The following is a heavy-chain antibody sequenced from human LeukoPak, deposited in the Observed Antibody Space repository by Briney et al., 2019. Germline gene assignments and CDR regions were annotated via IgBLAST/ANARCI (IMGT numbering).Heavy chain of an antibody. CDR1: GGSISSYY. Sequence: SETLSLTCSVSGGSISSYYWSWIRQPAGKGLEWIGGIHTSGSTNYNPSLKSRVTMSVDTSKNQFSLKLSSVTAADTAVYYCARDEARRYYYDSSGLHFWGQGTLVTVSS. D-gene: IGHD3-22*01. CDR3: ARDEARRYYYDSSGLHF. CDR2: IHTSGST. J-gene: IGHJ4*02. V-gene: IGHV4-4*07.